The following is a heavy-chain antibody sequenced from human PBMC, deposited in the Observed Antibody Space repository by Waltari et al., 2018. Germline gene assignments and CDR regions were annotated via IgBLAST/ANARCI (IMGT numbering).Heavy chain of an antibody. V-gene: IGHV3-7*03. Sequence: EVQLVDSGGGLVQPGGSLRLSCAASGFTFSSNWMSWVRQASGRGLEWLANIKPDGSQQYYVDSVRGRFSISRDNAKNSRYLQLNSLRAEDTAIYYCARDFNWGWDCWGQGTLVTVSS. J-gene: IGHJ4*02. CDR3: ARDFNWGWDC. D-gene: IGHD7-27*01. CDR2: IKPDGSQQ. CDR1: GFTFSSNW.